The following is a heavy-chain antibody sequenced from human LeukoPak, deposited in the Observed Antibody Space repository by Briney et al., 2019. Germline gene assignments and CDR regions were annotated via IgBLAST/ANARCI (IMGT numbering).Heavy chain of an antibody. D-gene: IGHD6-19*01. CDR1: GGTFSSYA. CDR2: IIPIFGTA. V-gene: IGHV1-69*13. Sequence: SVKVSCNASGGTFSSYAISWVRQAPGQGLEWMGGIIPIFGTANYAQKFQGRVTITADESTSTAYMELSSLRSEDTAVYYCARAPADPFYYYYMDVWGKGTTVTVSS. J-gene: IGHJ6*03. CDR3: ARAPADPFYYYYMDV.